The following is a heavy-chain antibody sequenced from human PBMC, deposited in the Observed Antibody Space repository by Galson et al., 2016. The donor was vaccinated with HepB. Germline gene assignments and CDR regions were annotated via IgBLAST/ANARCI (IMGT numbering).Heavy chain of an antibody. J-gene: IGHJ6*02. CDR2: INPSGTST. CDR3: ARDLYSSSSGQEGMDI. V-gene: IGHV1-46*01. Sequence: SVKVSCKASGDTFTNYYIHWVRQAPGQGLEWVGDINPSGTSTSYAQKFQGRVTVSRDTSTSTVYMELSSLRSEDTAVYYCARDLYSSSSGQEGMDIWGQGTTVTVAS. D-gene: IGHD6-6*01. CDR1: GDTFTNYY.